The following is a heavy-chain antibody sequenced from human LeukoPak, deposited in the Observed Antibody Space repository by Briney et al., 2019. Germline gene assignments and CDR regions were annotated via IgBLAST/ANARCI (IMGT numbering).Heavy chain of an antibody. CDR3: ARSWGGIQLWLGAFDI. V-gene: IGHV3-30*04. D-gene: IGHD5-18*01. CDR2: ISYDGSNK. Sequence: GGSLRLSCAASGFTFSSYALHWVRQAPGKGLEWVAVISYDGSNKYYADSVKGRFTISRDNSKNTLYLQMNSLRAEDTAVYYCARSWGGIQLWLGAFDIWGQGTMVTVSS. CDR1: GFTFSSYA. J-gene: IGHJ3*02.